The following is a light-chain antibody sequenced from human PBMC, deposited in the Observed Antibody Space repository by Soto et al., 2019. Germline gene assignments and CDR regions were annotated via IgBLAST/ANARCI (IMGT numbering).Light chain of an antibody. V-gene: IGKV1-5*03. Sequence: DIQMTQSPSTLSASVGDRVTITCRASQSISSWLAWYQQKPGKAPKLLIYKASSLESGVPSRFSGSGSGTEFTLPITSLQPDDFATYYCQQYSSYSFGQGTKVEIK. CDR2: KAS. J-gene: IGKJ1*01. CDR3: QQYSSYS. CDR1: QSISSW.